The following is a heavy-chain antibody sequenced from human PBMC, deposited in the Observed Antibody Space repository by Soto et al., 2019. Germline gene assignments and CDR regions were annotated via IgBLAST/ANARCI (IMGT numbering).Heavy chain of an antibody. J-gene: IGHJ5*02. CDR1: GFTFGDSY. Sequence: GVLRLSCAGPGFTFGDSYMSWIRQAPGKGLEWFSYISPGSRYPAYADSVKGRFTISRDNAKRSLYLQMMSLTAEDTAIYYCVRGGGGGLFDPWGQGTMVTVSS. D-gene: IGHD2-15*01. CDR2: ISPGSRYP. CDR3: VRGGGGGLFDP. V-gene: IGHV3-11*06.